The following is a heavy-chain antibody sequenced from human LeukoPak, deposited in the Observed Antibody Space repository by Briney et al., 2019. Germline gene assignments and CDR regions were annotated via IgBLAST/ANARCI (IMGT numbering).Heavy chain of an antibody. CDR2: INHSGST. CDR3: ARGDSSGWYGTHYYYYGMDV. D-gene: IGHD6-19*01. J-gene: IGHJ6*02. V-gene: IGHV4-34*01. CDR1: GGSFSGYY. Sequence: PSETLSLTCAVYGGSFSGYYWSWIRQPPGKGLEWIGEINHSGSTNYNPSLKSRVTISVDTSKNQFSLKLSSVTAADTAVYYCARGDSSGWYGTHYYYYGMDVWGQGTTVTVSS.